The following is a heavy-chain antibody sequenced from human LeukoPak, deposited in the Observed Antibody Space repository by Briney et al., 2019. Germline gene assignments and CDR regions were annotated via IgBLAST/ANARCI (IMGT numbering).Heavy chain of an antibody. V-gene: IGHV3-30*03. CDR3: TRGYAGIDY. D-gene: IGHD5-12*01. J-gene: IGHJ4*02. CDR2: ISYDGSNK. Sequence: GGSLRLSCAASGFTFSSYGMHWVRQAPGKGLEWVAVISYDGSNKYYADSVKGRFTISRDNSKNTLYLQMNSLRAEDTAVYYCTRGYAGIDYWGQGTLVTVSS. CDR1: GFTFSSYG.